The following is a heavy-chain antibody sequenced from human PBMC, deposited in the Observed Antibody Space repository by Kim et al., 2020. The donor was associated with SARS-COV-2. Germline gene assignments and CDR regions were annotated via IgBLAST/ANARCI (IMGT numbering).Heavy chain of an antibody. J-gene: IGHJ4*02. Sequence: GGSLRLSCAASGLSFGVTWMNWVRQAPGRGLEWVANINPDGNGKYYVDSVKGRFTISRDNTKNSLYLQMNSLRVEDTAVYYCTRISRMEAVDYWGQGTLVTVSS. V-gene: IGHV3-7*03. CDR2: INPDGNGK. D-gene: IGHD2-15*01. CDR1: GLSFGVTW. CDR3: TRISRMEAVDY.